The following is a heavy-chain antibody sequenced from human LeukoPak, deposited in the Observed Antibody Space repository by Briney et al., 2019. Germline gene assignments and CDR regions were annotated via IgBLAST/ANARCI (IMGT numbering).Heavy chain of an antibody. D-gene: IGHD1-26*01. V-gene: IGHV1-2*02. CDR2: INPNSGGT. CDR3: ARDSYWYGGSYLLDY. CDR1: GDTFTGYY. J-gene: IGHJ4*02. Sequence: ASVKVSCKASGDTFTGYYMHWVRQAPGQGLEWMGWINPNSGGTNYAQKFQGRVTMTRDTSISTAYMELSRLRSDDTAVYYCARDSYWYGGSYLLDYWGQGTLVTVSS.